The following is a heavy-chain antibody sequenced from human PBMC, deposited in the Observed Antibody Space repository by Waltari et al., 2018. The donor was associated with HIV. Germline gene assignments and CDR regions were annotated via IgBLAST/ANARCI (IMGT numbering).Heavy chain of an antibody. CDR1: GNSLTDLS. V-gene: IGHV1-24*01. CDR3: ATLSGTSNYHYYGLDV. CDR2: FDPEDGQT. D-gene: IGHD1-7*01. Sequence: QVQLVQSGAEVKKPGASVKVSCKVSGNSLTDLSMPWVRQPPGTGPEWMGYFDPEDGQTVYAHNFQGRVTITADTSTETAFMELSRLTSEDTAVYYCATLSGTSNYHYYGLDVWGQGTTVTVS. J-gene: IGHJ6*02.